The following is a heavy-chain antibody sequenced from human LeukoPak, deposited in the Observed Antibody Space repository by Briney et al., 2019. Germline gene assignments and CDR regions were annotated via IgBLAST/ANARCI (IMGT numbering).Heavy chain of an antibody. CDR3: ARGRNTDLQPNSWFDP. Sequence: GGSLRLSCAASGFIFSDSWMHWARQAPGKGLVWVSRISNDGSSTDYADSVKGRFTISRDNAKNTLYLQMNSLRGEDTAVYYCARGRNTDLQPNSWFDPWGQGILVTVSS. D-gene: IGHD5-18*01. CDR2: ISNDGSST. J-gene: IGHJ5*02. V-gene: IGHV3-74*01. CDR1: GFIFSDSW.